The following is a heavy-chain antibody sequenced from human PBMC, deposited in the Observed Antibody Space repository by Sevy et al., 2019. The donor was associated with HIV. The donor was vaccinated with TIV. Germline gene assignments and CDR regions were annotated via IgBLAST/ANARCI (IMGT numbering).Heavy chain of an antibody. Sequence: GGSLRLSCAASGFIVSSNYMSWVRQAPGNGLEWVSVIHGGDSTYYADSVKGRFTISRDNSKNTLYLQMNSLRAEDTAVYYCARAPPGYCSGDDCYGIGSSGQGTLVTVSS. CDR3: ARAPPGYCSGDDCYGIGS. J-gene: IGHJ4*02. CDR2: IHGGDST. D-gene: IGHD2-15*01. CDR1: GFIVSSNY. V-gene: IGHV3-66*01.